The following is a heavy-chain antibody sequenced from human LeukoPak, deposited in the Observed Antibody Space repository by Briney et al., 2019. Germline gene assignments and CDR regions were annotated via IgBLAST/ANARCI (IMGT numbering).Heavy chain of an antibody. D-gene: IGHD2-2*01. CDR3: AKDCTSTNCYVDY. CDR2: ISGSGGST. J-gene: IGHJ4*02. CDR1: GFPFGSYA. Sequence: GSLILSCAASGFPFGSYAMSWVRPAPGKGLEWVSAISGSGGSTYYADSVKGRFTISRDNSKNTLYLQMNSLRAEDTALYYCAKDCTSTNCYVDYWGQGTLVTVSS. V-gene: IGHV3-23*01.